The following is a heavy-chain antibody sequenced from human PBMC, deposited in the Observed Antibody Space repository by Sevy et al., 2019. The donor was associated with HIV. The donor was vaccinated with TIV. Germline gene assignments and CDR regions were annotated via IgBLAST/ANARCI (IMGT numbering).Heavy chain of an antibody. D-gene: IGHD4-17*01. CDR2: ISNSGTTI. CDR3: ARDLPPSATTVAHFDC. V-gene: IGHV3-48*03. CDR1: GFSFSSYE. J-gene: IGHJ4*02. Sequence: GGSLRLSCSASGFSFSSYEFSWVRQAPGKGLEWVSYISNSGTTISYSDSVKGRFTISRDNAKKSVYLQMNSLRAEDTAVYYCARDLPPSATTVAHFDCWGQGTLVTVSS.